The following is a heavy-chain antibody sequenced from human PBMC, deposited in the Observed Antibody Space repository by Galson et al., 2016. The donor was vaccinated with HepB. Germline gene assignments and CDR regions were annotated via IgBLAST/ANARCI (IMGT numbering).Heavy chain of an antibody. V-gene: IGHV1-18*01. D-gene: IGHD3-10*01. CDR3: ARGPLLFGKLAIDY. J-gene: IGHJ4*02. CDR1: GYTFTSYG. Sequence: SVKVSCKASGYTFTSYGISWVRQAPGQGLEWMGWISAYNGNTNYAQKLQGRVTMTTDTSTSTACMELRSLRSDDTAVYYCARGPLLFGKLAIDYWGQGTLVTVSS. CDR2: ISAYNGNT.